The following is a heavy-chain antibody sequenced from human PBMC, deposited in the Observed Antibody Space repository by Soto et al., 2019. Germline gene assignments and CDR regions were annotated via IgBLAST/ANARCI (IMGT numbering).Heavy chain of an antibody. V-gene: IGHV1-2*02. CDR1: GYIFIDSY. Sequence: QVQLVQSGAEMKSPGSSVKVSCKATGYIFIDSYLHWIRQAPGQGPEWMGSIYPATGDTDYAQTYQGRVILTGDTAIGTAYMELKWLTFDDTGMYYCARGPSEWGQGTLVTVSS. J-gene: IGHJ4*02. CDR2: IYPATGDT. CDR3: ARGPSE.